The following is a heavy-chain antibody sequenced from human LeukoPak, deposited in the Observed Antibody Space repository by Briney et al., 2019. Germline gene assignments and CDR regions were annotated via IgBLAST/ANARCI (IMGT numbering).Heavy chain of an antibody. Sequence: PGGSLRLYCAASGFTFSSYWMSWVRQATGKGLEWVANIKQDGSEKYYVDSVKGRFTISRDNAKNSLYLQMNSLRAEDTAVYYCARERPIVADVDLDYWGQGTLVTVSS. V-gene: IGHV3-7*03. CDR1: GFTFSSYW. CDR3: ARERPIVADVDLDY. D-gene: IGHD5-12*01. CDR2: IKQDGSEK. J-gene: IGHJ4*02.